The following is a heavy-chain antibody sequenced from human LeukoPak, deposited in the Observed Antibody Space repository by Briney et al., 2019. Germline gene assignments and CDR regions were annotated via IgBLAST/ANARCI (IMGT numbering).Heavy chain of an antibody. CDR2: ISADRART. CDR1: GFTFGTYT. J-gene: IGHJ5*01. V-gene: IGHV3-23*01. CDR3: AKDRGGLPHPIWFDS. Sequence: GGSLRLSCAASGFTFGTYTMSWVRQVPGQGLEWVAGISADRARTYYAGSVQGRFTISRDNANNMLNLQLSALRADDAAVYYCAKDRGGLPHPIWFDSWGQGTMVAVSS. D-gene: IGHD2-21*01.